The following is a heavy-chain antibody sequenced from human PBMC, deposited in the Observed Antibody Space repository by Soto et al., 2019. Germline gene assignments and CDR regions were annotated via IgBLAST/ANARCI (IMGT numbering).Heavy chain of an antibody. Sequence: SLRLSCAASGFTFSSYGMHWVRQAPGKGLEWVAVIWYDGSNKYYADSVKGRFTISRDNSKNTLYLQMNSLRAEDTAVYYCARDLEGDIVATHSDYGMDVWGQGTKVTVSS. CDR1: GFTFSSYG. CDR2: IWYDGSNK. J-gene: IGHJ6*02. CDR3: ARDLEGDIVATHSDYGMDV. V-gene: IGHV3-33*01. D-gene: IGHD5-12*01.